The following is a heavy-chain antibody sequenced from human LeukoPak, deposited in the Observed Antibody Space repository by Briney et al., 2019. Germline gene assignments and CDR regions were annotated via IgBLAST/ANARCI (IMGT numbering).Heavy chain of an antibody. CDR2: IIPIFGTA. Sequence: SVKVSCKASGGTFSSYAISWVRQAPGQGLEWMGGIIPIFGTANYAQKFQGRVTITTDESTSTAYMELSSLRSEDTAVYYCARDRGSLGPFDYWGQGTLVTVSS. D-gene: IGHD6-13*01. CDR1: GGTFSSYA. J-gene: IGHJ4*02. CDR3: ARDRGSLGPFDY. V-gene: IGHV1-69*05.